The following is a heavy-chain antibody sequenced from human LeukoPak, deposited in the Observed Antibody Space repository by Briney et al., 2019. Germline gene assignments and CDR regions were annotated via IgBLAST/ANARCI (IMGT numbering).Heavy chain of an antibody. CDR3: AKDARRYSGGYFFDH. V-gene: IGHV3-23*01. D-gene: IGHD6-19*01. Sequence: GGFLRLSCVASGFSFSNLAMGWVRQAPGNGLEWVSVISDSGGITYYADSVKGRFTISRDNSRNTLYLQMNSLRVDDTAVYYCAKDARRYSGGYFFDHGGGDTVVTVSS. J-gene: IGHJ2*01. CDR2: ISDSGGIT. CDR1: GFSFSNLA.